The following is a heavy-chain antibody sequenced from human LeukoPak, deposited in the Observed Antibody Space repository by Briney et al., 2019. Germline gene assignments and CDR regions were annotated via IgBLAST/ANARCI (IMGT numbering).Heavy chain of an antibody. CDR3: ATLGYCSSTSCSFFDY. J-gene: IGHJ4*02. D-gene: IGHD2-2*01. CDR1: GYTFTSYA. CDR2: INAGNGNT. V-gene: IGHV1-3*01. Sequence: ASVKVSCKASGYTFTSYAMHWVRQAPGQRLEWMGWINAGNGNTKYSQKFQGRVTITADESTSTAYMELSSLRSEDTAVYYCATLGYCSSTSCSFFDYWGQGTLVTVSS.